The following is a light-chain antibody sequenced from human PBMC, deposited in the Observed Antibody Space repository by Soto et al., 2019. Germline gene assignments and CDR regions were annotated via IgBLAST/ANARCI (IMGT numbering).Light chain of an antibody. CDR1: SSDVGGYNY. J-gene: IGLJ1*01. CDR3: SSYAGSSYV. Sequence: QSVLTQPPSASGSPGQSVTISCTGTSSDVGGYNYVSWYQQHPGKAPKLMIYEVSKRPSGVPDRFSGSKSGNTASLTVSGLQAEDEADYYCSSYAGSSYVFVTGTKLTVL. CDR2: EVS. V-gene: IGLV2-8*01.